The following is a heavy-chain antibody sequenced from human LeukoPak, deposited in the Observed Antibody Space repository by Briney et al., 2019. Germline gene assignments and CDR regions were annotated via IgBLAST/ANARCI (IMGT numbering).Heavy chain of an antibody. D-gene: IGHD3-10*01. V-gene: IGHV3-7*01. CDR2: IKQDGSEK. Sequence: PGGSLRLSCAASGFTFSSYWMSWVRQAPGKGLEWVANIKQDGSEKYYADSVKGRFTISRDNSKNTLYLQMNSLRAEDTAVYYCAKDGWGAPHYGSGTYYYYYMDVWGKGTTVTISS. CDR3: AKDGWGAPHYGSGTYYYYYMDV. CDR1: GFTFSSYW. J-gene: IGHJ6*03.